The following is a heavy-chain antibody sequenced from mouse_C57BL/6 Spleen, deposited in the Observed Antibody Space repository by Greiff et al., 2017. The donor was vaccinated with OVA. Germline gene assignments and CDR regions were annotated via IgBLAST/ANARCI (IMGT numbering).Heavy chain of an antibody. D-gene: IGHD2-5*01. J-gene: IGHJ4*01. Sequence: QVQLQQPGAELVRPGTSVKLSCKASGYTFTSYWMHWVKQRPGQGLEWIGVIDPSDSYTNYNQKFKGKATLTVDTSSSTAYMQLSSLTSEDSAVYYWAREGAYYSNSDYYAMDYWGQGTSVTVSS. CDR3: AREGAYYSNSDYYAMDY. CDR2: IDPSDSYT. CDR1: GYTFTSYW. V-gene: IGHV1-59*01.